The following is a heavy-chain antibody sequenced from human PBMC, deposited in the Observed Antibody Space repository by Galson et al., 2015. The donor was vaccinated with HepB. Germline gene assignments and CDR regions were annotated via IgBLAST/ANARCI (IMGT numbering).Heavy chain of an antibody. D-gene: IGHD6-13*01. CDR3: ARSHSIAAAAPFDY. V-gene: IGHV5-51*03. Sequence: QSGAEVKKPGESLKISCTGSGYSFTTYWIGWVRQMPGKGLEWMGIIYPDDSDARNSPSFQGQVTMSVDKSITTAYLQWGSLKASDTAMYYCARSHSIAAAAPFDYWGQGTLVTVSS. CDR2: IYPDDSDA. CDR1: GYSFTTYW. J-gene: IGHJ4*02.